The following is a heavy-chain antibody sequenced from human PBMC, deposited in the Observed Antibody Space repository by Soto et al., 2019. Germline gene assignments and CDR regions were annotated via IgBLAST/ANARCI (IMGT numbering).Heavy chain of an antibody. CDR1: GFTFSSYG. CDR3: AKDRYYYDSSGYYECDY. D-gene: IGHD3-22*01. V-gene: IGHV3-30*18. J-gene: IGHJ4*02. CDR2: ISYDGSNK. Sequence: GGSLRLSCAASGFTFSSYGMHWVRQAPGKGLEWVAVISYDGSNKYYADSVKGRFTISRDNSKNTLYLQMNSLRAEDTAVYYCAKDRYYYDSSGYYECDYWGQGTLVTVSS.